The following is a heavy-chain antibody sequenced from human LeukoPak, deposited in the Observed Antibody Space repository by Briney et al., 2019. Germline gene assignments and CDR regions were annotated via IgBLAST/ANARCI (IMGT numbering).Heavy chain of an antibody. CDR1: GDSISSSNYY. D-gene: IGHD6-19*01. CDR3: ARHAVAYSSGFY. J-gene: IGHJ4*02. V-gene: IGHV4-39*01. CDR2: IYYTGST. Sequence: SQTLSLTCTVSGDSISSSNYYWGWIRPPPGKGLQWIGNIYYTGSTYHNPSLKSRATISVDTSNSQFSLKLSSVTAADTAVYFWARHAVAYSSGFYWGQGTLATVSS.